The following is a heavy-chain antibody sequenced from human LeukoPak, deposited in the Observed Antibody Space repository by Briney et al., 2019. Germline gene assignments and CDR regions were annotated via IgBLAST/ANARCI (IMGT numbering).Heavy chain of an antibody. V-gene: IGHV3-21*01. CDR3: ARTGNSDAFDI. CDR1: GFTFSSYS. D-gene: IGHD4-23*01. CDR2: ISSSSSYI. J-gene: IGHJ3*02. Sequence: GGSLRLSCAASGFTFSSYSMNWVRKAPGKGREWVSSISSSSSYIYYADSVKGRFTISRDNAKNSLYLQMNSLRAEDTAVYYCARTGNSDAFDIWGQGTMVTVSS.